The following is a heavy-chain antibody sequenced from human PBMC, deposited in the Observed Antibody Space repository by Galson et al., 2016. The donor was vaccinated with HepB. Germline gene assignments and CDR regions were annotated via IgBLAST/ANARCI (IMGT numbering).Heavy chain of an antibody. J-gene: IGHJ5*02. D-gene: IGHD1-26*01. CDR1: GFSLNTRGVR. Sequence: PALVKPTQTLTLTCTFSGFSLNTRGVRVGWIRQTPEKALEWLALIYWDAHKRYSSSLQTRLNITGDTARSQVVLTMTNMEPVDTATYYCAHVKSGALNWFDPWGQGTLVTVSS. CDR2: IYWDAHK. CDR3: AHVKSGALNWFDP. V-gene: IGHV2-5*02.